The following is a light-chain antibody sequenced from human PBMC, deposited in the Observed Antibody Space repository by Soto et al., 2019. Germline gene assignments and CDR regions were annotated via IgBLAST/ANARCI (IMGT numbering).Light chain of an antibody. J-gene: IGKJ1*01. CDR3: QQYNSYWT. Sequence: DIQMTQSPSTLSASVGDRVTITCRASQSISSWLAWYQQRPGKAPKLLIYDASSLESGVPLRFSGSAFGTEFTLTITSLQPDDFATYYCQQYNSYWTFGQGTKVDIK. CDR1: QSISSW. V-gene: IGKV1-5*01. CDR2: DAS.